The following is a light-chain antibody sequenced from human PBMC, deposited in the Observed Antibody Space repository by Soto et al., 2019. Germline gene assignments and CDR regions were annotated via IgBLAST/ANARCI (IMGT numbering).Light chain of an antibody. Sequence: DIQMTQSPSSLSASVGDRVTITCRASQSIGRYLNWYQQKPGKAPKLLIYGVSSLQSGVPSRINSSGSETDFTLTITRLQPEDFATYYCQQSHNTPQTFGQRTTVEIK. J-gene: IGKJ2*01. CDR1: QSIGRY. V-gene: IGKV1-39*01. CDR3: QQSHNTPQT. CDR2: GVS.